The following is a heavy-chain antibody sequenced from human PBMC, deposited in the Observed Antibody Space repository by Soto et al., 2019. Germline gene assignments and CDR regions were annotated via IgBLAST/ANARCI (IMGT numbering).Heavy chain of an antibody. CDR3: AKVDDYVWGSYRYIPFVDY. CDR2: ISGSGGST. CDR1: GFTFSSYA. Sequence: PGGSLRLSCAASGFTFSSYAMSWVRQAPGKGLEWVSAISGSGGSTYYADSVKGRFTISRDNSKNTLYLQMNSLRAEDTAVYYCAKVDDYVWGSYRYIPFVDYWGQGTLVTVSS. D-gene: IGHD3-16*02. J-gene: IGHJ4*02. V-gene: IGHV3-23*01.